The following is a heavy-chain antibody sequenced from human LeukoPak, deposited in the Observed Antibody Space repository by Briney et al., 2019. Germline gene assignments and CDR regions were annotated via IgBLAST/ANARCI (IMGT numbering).Heavy chain of an antibody. Sequence: PGGSLRLSCAASGFTFSSYGMHWVRQAPGKGLEWVAVISYDGSNKYYADSVKGRFTISRDNAKNSLYLEMKSLRAEDTAVYYCARPGATVPAAIGAFDIWGQGTMVTVSS. V-gene: IGHV3-30*03. CDR3: ARPGATVPAAIGAFDI. CDR1: GFTFSSYG. CDR2: ISYDGSNK. J-gene: IGHJ3*02. D-gene: IGHD2-2*01.